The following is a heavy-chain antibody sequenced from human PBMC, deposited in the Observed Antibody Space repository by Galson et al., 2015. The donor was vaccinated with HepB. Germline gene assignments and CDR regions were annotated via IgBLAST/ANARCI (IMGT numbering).Heavy chain of an antibody. D-gene: IGHD2-15*01. V-gene: IGHV1-18*01. CDR1: GYTSTSYG. CDR3: ARDGAAPGVVVAATPPHFDY. CDR2: ISAYNGNT. Sequence: SVKVSCKASGYTSTSYGISWVRQAPGQGLEWMGWISAYNGNTNYAQKLQGRVTMTTDTSTSTAYMELRSLRSDDTAVYYCARDGAAPGVVVAATPPHFDYWGQGTLVTVSS. J-gene: IGHJ4*02.